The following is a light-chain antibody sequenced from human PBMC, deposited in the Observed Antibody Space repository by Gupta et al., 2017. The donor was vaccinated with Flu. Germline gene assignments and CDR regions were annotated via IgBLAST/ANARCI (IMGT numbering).Light chain of an antibody. CDR1: HSDIGSYNL. Sequence: TISCLGSHSDIGSYNLVSLYQQNPGKAPLLIIFDGANRTSGVPDRFSGSKSGNTASLTVSWLQADDEADYYCASYAGNNNFIFGLGIKVTVL. CDR3: ASYAGNNNFI. V-gene: IGLV2-8*01. CDR2: DGA. J-gene: IGLJ1*01.